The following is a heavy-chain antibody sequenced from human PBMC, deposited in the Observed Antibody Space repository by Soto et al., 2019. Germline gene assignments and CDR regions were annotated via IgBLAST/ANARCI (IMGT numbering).Heavy chain of an antibody. J-gene: IGHJ4*02. V-gene: IGHV3-74*01. CDR1: GFTFSPVW. Sequence: EVQLVESGGGLVQPGGSLRLSCEAYGFTFSPVWMHWVRQAPGKWLVWVSRINSDGSSTNYADSVKGRVTISRDNAKNTLYLPLNSLRPEDTAVYYCARDFEYWGQGTLVTVSS. CDR3: ARDFEY. CDR2: INSDGSST.